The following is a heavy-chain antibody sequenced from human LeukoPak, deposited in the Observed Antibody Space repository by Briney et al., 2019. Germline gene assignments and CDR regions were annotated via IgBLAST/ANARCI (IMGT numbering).Heavy chain of an antibody. CDR2: IYYSGGT. Sequence: SETLSLTCTVSGGSISSYYWSWIRQPPGKGLEWIGYIYYSGGTNYNPSLKSRVTISVDKSKNQFSLKLSSVTAADTAVYYCARGSTDVLLWFGSSKERWFDPWGQGTLVTVSS. V-gene: IGHV4-59*12. D-gene: IGHD3-10*01. J-gene: IGHJ5*02. CDR3: ARGSTDVLLWFGSSKERWFDP. CDR1: GGSISSYY.